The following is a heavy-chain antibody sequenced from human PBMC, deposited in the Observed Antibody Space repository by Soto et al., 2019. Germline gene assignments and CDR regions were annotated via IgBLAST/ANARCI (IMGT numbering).Heavy chain of an antibody. CDR3: AHRRRYYGSGSYRYYYYMDV. V-gene: IGHV2-5*02. CDR2: IYWDDDK. J-gene: IGHJ6*03. D-gene: IGHD3-10*01. Sequence: SGPTLVKPTQTLTLTCTFSGFSLSTSGVGVGWIRQPPGKALEWLALIYWDDDKRYSPSLKSRLTITKDTSKNQVVLTMTNMDPVDTATYYCAHRRRYYGSGSYRYYYYMDVWGKGTTVTVSS. CDR1: GFSLSTSGVG.